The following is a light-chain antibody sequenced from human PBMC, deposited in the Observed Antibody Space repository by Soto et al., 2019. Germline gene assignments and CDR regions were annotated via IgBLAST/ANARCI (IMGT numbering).Light chain of an antibody. CDR2: DVN. V-gene: IGLV2-14*01. Sequence: QSVLTQPASVSGSPGQSITISCTGTSSDVGGYDYVSWYQQLPRKAPKLMIYDVNNRPSGVSHRFSGSKSGNTASLTISGLQAEDEADYYCSSYTGTSTFVFGGGTKVTVL. CDR1: SSDVGGYDY. J-gene: IGLJ1*01. CDR3: SSYTGTSTFV.